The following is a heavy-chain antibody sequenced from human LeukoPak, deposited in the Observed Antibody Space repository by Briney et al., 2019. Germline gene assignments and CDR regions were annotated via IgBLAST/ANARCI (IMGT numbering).Heavy chain of an antibody. CDR2: IYSSGTT. J-gene: IGHJ4*02. Sequence: SETLSLTCTVSGVSINSYYWSWIRQPAGKGLEWIGRIYSSGTTNYNPSLKSRVSMSVDTSKNQFSLKLTSVTAADTAIYYCARGGKATVVTMWGQGILVTVSS. CDR3: ARGGKATVVTM. CDR1: GVSINSYY. D-gene: IGHD4-23*01. V-gene: IGHV4-4*07.